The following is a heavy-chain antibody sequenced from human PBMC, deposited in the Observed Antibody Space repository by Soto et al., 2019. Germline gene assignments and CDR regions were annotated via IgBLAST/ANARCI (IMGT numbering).Heavy chain of an antibody. Sequence: QVQLVQSGAEVKKPGASVKVSCKASGYMFVTYGINWVRQAPGKGLEWMGWISAYNGNTKYAQNLQGRVTMTTDASTSTAYMEMRSLRSDDTAVYYCARDLDGSGSYYTDYWGPGTLVTVSS. J-gene: IGHJ4*02. D-gene: IGHD3-10*01. V-gene: IGHV1-18*01. CDR1: GYMFVTYG. CDR3: ARDLDGSGSYYTDY. CDR2: ISAYNGNT.